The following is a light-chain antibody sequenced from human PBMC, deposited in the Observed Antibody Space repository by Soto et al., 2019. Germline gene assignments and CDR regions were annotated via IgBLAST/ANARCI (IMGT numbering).Light chain of an antibody. V-gene: IGLV1-47*01. Sequence: QSVLTQPPSASGTPGQRVAISGSGSSSNIGSNYVYWYQQLPGTVPQLLIYRNSERPSGVPDRFSGSKSGTSASLAISGLRSEDEADYYCAAWDESLSGVVFGGGTQLTVL. CDR1: SSNIGSNY. J-gene: IGLJ2*01. CDR2: RNS. CDR3: AAWDESLSGVV.